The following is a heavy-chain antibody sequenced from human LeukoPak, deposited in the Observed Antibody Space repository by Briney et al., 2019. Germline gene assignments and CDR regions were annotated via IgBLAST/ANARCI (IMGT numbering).Heavy chain of an antibody. D-gene: IGHD6-6*01. CDR2: IDNDGSDT. Sequence: GGSLRLSCAASGFTFTSHWMHWVRQGPGKGLVWVSRIDNDGSDTTYADSVRGRFTISRDNAKNTLYLQMDSLRAEDTAVYYCVRDRPHNWFDPWGQGTLVTVSS. CDR3: VRDRPHNWFDP. J-gene: IGHJ5*02. CDR1: GFTFTSHW. V-gene: IGHV3-74*01.